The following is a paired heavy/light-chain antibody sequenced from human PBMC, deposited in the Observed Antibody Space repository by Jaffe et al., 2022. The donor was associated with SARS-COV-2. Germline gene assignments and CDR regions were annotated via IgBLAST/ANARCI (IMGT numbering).Light chain of an antibody. CDR1: SSNIGTNT. J-gene: IGLJ2*01. CDR3: AAWDDSLNGVV. V-gene: IGLV1-44*01. CDR2: SNN. Sequence: QSVLTQPPSASGTPGQRVTISCSGSSSNIGTNTVNWYQQLPGTAPKLLIYSNNQRPSGVPDRFSGSKSGTSASLAISGLQSEDEADYYCAAWDDSLNGVVFGGGTKLTVL.
Heavy chain of an antibody. CDR1: GGSISPYY. J-gene: IGHJ4*02. D-gene: IGHD4-17*01. Sequence: QVQLQESGPGLVKPSETLSLTCTVSGGSISPYYWNWIRQPPGKGLEWIGYIYYSGSTDYNPSLKSRVTISVDTSKNQFSLKLSSVTAADTAVYYCARGYGAYISKFDYWGQGTLVTVSS. CDR2: IYYSGST. V-gene: IGHV4-59*08. CDR3: ARGYGAYISKFDY.